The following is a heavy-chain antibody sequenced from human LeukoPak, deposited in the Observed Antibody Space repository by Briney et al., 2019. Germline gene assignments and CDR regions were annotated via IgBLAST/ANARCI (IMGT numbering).Heavy chain of an antibody. CDR1: GGSFSGYY. J-gene: IGHJ4*02. CDR3: AREEGGYGDPYYFDY. CDR2: INHSGST. D-gene: IGHD4-17*01. V-gene: IGHV4-34*01. Sequence: SETLSLTCAVYGGSFSGYYWSWIRQPPGKGLEWIGEINHSGSTNYNPSLKSRVTISVDTSKNQFSLKLSSVTAADTAVYYCAREEGGYGDPYYFDYWGQGTLVTVSS.